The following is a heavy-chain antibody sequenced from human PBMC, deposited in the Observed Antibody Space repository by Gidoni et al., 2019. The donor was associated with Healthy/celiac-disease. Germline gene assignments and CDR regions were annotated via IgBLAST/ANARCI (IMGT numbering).Heavy chain of an antibody. CDR2: ISWNSAAR. J-gene: IGHJ4*02. Sequence: EAQPVESGGGLIQTGRSLRLSCEATGFTFDDYSVYWVRQAPGKGLEWFSGISWNSAARVFADSVKGRFTISRDNARNSLYLQLNSLRSEDTAIYSCARRSRGEGAFFFDNWGRGTLLTVSS. CDR1: GFTFDDYS. V-gene: IGHV3-9*01. D-gene: IGHD2-21*01. CDR3: ARRSRGEGAFFFDN.